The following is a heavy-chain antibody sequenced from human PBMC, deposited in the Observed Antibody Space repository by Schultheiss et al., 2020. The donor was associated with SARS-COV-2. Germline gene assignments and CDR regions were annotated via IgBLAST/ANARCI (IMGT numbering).Heavy chain of an antibody. CDR3: ARGLYEDSIYYYYGMDV. J-gene: IGHJ6*02. Sequence: SQTLSLTCTVSGGSISSSSYYWGWIRQPPGKGLEWIGSIYYSGSTNYNPSLKSRVTISVDTSKNQFSLKLSSVTAADTAVYYCARGLYEDSIYYYYGMDVWGQGTTVTVSS. CDR2: IYYSGST. V-gene: IGHV4-39*07. D-gene: IGHD5/OR15-5a*01. CDR1: GGSISSSSYY.